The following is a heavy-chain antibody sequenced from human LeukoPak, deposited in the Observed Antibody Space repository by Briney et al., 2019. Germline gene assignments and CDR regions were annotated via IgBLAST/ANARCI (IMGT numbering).Heavy chain of an antibody. CDR3: ATSGPTVVKGDAFDI. V-gene: IGHV3-21*04. J-gene: IGHJ3*02. D-gene: IGHD4-23*01. CDR2: ISSSSSYI. CDR1: GFTFSSYS. Sequence: GGSLRLSCAASGFTFSSYSMNWVRQAPGKGLEWVSSISSSSSYIYDADSVKGRFTISRDNAKNSLYLQMNSLRAEDTDVYYCATSGPTVVKGDAFDIWGQRTMVTVSS.